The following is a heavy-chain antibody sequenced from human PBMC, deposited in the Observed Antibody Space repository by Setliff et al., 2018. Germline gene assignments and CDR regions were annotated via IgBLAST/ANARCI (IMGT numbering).Heavy chain of an antibody. V-gene: IGHV4-31*03. CDR1: GGSISSGGYY. CDR3: ARDPLTTTVRHAFEI. CDR2: IYYSGST. Sequence: SETLSLTCTVSGGSISSGGYYWSWIRQHPGKGLEWIGYIYYSGSTYYNPSLKSRVTISVDTSKNQFSLKLSSVTAADTAVYYCARDPLTTTVRHAFEIWGQGTMVTVSS. D-gene: IGHD4-4*01. J-gene: IGHJ3*02.